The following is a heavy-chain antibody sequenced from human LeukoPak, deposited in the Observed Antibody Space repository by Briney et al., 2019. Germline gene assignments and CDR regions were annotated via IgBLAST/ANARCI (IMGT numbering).Heavy chain of an antibody. V-gene: IGHV1-18*01. CDR2: IGANNGNT. D-gene: IGHD1-14*01. CDR3: ARDLDNRNDMYYLDW. Sequence: ASVKDSCKTSGYNFVIYGISWVRPAPGQGLEWMGRIGANNGNTNYAQKYQGRVTVTADTSTSTAYMELRSLRSDDTAVYYCARDLDNRNDMYYLDWWGQGTLVTVSS. J-gene: IGHJ4*02. CDR1: GYNFVIYG.